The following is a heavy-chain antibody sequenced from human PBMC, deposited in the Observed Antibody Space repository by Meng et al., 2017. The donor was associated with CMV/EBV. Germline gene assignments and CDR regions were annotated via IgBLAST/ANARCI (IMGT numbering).Heavy chain of an antibody. CDR1: GGSISSYY. D-gene: IGHD3-16*01. CDR2: IYYSGST. V-gene: IGHV4-59*01. CDR3: ASAPVLGGFRWYFDL. J-gene: IGHJ2*01. Sequence: ETLSLTCTVSGGSISSYYWSWIRQPPGKGLEWIGYIYYSGSTNYNPSLKSRVTISVDTSKNQFSLKLSSVTAADTAVYYCASAPVLGGFRWYFDLWGRGTLVTVSS.